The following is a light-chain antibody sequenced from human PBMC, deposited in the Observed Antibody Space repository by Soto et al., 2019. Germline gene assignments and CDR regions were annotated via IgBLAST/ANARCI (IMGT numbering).Light chain of an antibody. CDR2: SAS. V-gene: IGKV1-39*01. CDR3: QQSYRTPLT. Sequence: DIQMTQSPSSLSASIGDRVTITCRASQSISDYLNWYQQELGKAPKLLIYSASNLQSGVPSRFSGSGSGTDFTLIISSLQPEDFETYYCQQSYRTPLTFGQGTKVDIK. J-gene: IGKJ1*01. CDR1: QSISDY.